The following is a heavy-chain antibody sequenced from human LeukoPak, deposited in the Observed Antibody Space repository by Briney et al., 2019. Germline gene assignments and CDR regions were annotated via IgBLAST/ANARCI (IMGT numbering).Heavy chain of an antibody. V-gene: IGHV1-2*02. CDR2: INPNSGGT. J-gene: IGHJ4*02. CDR3: ARLLGDSSGYYWGFDY. Sequence: ASVKVSCTASGYTFTGYYIYWVRQAPGQGLEWMGWINPNSGGTNYAQKVQGRVTMTRDTSICTAYMELSRLRSDDTAVYYCARLLGDSSGYYWGFDYWGQGTLVTVSS. CDR1: GYTFTGYY. D-gene: IGHD3-22*01.